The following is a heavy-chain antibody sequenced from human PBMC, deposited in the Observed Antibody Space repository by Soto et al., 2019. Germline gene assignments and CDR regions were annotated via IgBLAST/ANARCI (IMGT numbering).Heavy chain of an antibody. CDR2: LTGSSSNI. D-gene: IGHD3-10*01. Sequence: EVQLLESGGGLVQPGGSLRLSCAASGFSFRNYAMSWVGQAPGKGLEWISTLTGSSSNIYYADSVKGRFAISRDNSRNTLYLQMNSLTAEDTAVYYCANGRATYGLLTHDYWGQGTLVTVSS. CDR1: GFSFRNYA. J-gene: IGHJ4*02. CDR3: ANGRATYGLLTHDY. V-gene: IGHV3-23*01.